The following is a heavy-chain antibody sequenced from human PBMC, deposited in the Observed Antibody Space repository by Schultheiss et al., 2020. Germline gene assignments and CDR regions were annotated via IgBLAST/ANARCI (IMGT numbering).Heavy chain of an antibody. Sequence: SETLSLTCTVSGGSISSYYWSWIRQPPGKGLEWIGSIYYSGSTYYNPSLKSRVTISVDTSKNQFSLKLSSVTAADTAVYYCARLKYYYDSSGNNWFDPWGQGALVTVSS. CDR3: ARLKYYYDSSGNNWFDP. D-gene: IGHD3-22*01. V-gene: IGHV4-59*05. J-gene: IGHJ5*02. CDR1: GGSISSYY. CDR2: IYYSGST.